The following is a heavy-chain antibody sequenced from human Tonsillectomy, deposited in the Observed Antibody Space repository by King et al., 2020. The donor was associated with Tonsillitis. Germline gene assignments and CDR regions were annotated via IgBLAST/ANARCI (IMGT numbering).Heavy chain of an antibody. CDR2: MDQDGSEK. J-gene: IGHJ4*02. CDR3: TTFWSGYFDY. Sequence: QLVQSGGGLVQPGGSLRLSCAASGFTFSNYWMSWVRQAPGKGLEWVANMDQDGSEKFYVDSVKGRFTISRDNAKNSLYLQMNSLRAEDTAVYFCTTFWSGYFDYWGQGTLVTVSS. CDR1: GFTFSNYW. D-gene: IGHD3-3*01. V-gene: IGHV3-7*01.